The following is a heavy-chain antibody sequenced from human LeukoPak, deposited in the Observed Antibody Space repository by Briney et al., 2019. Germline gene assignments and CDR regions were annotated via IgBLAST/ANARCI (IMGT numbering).Heavy chain of an antibody. V-gene: IGHV4-30-4*01. CDR1: GGSISSGDYY. Sequence: SSQTLSLTCTVSGGSISSGDYYWSWIRQPPGKGLEWIGYIYYSGSTYYNPSLKSRVTISVDTSKNQFSLKLSSVTAADTAVYYCARDYVWGSYHHFDYWGQGTLVTVSS. J-gene: IGHJ4*02. CDR2: IYYSGST. D-gene: IGHD3-16*02. CDR3: ARDYVWGSYHHFDY.